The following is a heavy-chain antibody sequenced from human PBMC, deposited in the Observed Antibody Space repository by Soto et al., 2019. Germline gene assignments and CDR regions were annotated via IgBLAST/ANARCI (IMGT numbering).Heavy chain of an antibody. CDR3: ATETAAGTLGRDY. CDR2: IYHSGST. Sequence: SETLSLTCTVSGGSTRSGGYYCSWIRHHPGKGLEWIGCIYHSGSTYDTPSLKSRVTISVDTSKNQFSLKLSSVTAADTAVYYCATETAAGTLGRDYWGQGTLVTVSS. V-gene: IGHV4-31*03. D-gene: IGHD6-13*01. J-gene: IGHJ4*02. CDR1: GGSTRSGGYY.